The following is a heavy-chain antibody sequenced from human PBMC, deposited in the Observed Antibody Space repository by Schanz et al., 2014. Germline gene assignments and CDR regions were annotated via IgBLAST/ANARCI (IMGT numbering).Heavy chain of an antibody. CDR1: GFTFSTYW. CDR3: ARGIITMVRGGDVGAFDI. Sequence: EVQLVESGGGLVQPGGSLRLSCAASGFTFSTYWMHWVRQAPGKGLVWVSHINSDGTTTTYADSVKGRFTISRDNAKNSLYLQMDSLRAEDTAVYYGARGIITMVRGGDVGAFDIWGQGTMVTVSS. V-gene: IGHV3-74*01. J-gene: IGHJ3*02. D-gene: IGHD3-10*01. CDR2: INSDGTTT.